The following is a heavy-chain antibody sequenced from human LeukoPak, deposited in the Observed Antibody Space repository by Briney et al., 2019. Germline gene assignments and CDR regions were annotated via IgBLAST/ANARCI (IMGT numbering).Heavy chain of an antibody. Sequence: SETLSLTCTVSGGSISSSSYYWGWIRQPPGKGLEWIGSIYYSGNTNYNPSLKSRVTISVDTSKNQFSLKLSSVTAADTAVYYCARGRGIAARRRYFDYWGQGTLVTVSS. D-gene: IGHD6-6*01. CDR1: GGSISSSSYY. CDR3: ARGRGIAARRRYFDY. CDR2: IYYSGNT. V-gene: IGHV4-39*07. J-gene: IGHJ4*02.